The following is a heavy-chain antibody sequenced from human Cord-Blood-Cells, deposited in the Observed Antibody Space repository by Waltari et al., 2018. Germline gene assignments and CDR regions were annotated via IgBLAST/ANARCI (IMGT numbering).Heavy chain of an antibody. CDR1: GFTFSSYE. V-gene: IGHV3-48*03. CDR2: ISSSGSTI. D-gene: IGHD3-10*01. J-gene: IGHJ4*02. Sequence: EVQLVESGGGLVQPGGSLRLSCAASGFTFSSYEMNWVRQAPGKGLEWVSYISSSGSTIYYADSVKGRFTISRDNAKNSLYLQMNSLRAEDTAVYYCARDGVLLWFGELFDYWSQGTLVTVSS. CDR3: ARDGVLLWFGELFDY.